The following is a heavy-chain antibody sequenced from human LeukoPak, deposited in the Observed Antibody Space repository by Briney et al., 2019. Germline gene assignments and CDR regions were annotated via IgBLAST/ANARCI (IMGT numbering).Heavy chain of an antibody. Sequence: SETLSLTCTVSGCTISSYYWSWIRQAPGKGLEWMGYIYYSGSTNYNASLKSRVTISVDTSKNQFCLKLSAVTAADTVMYYCARHLRGEAKAFDIWGQGTMVTVSS. CDR3: ARHLRGEAKAFDI. CDR1: GCTISSYY. V-gene: IGHV4-59*08. CDR2: IYYSGST. D-gene: IGHD3-16*01. J-gene: IGHJ3*02.